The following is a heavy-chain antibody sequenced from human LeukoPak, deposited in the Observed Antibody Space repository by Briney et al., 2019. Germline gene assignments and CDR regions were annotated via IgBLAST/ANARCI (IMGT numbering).Heavy chain of an antibody. V-gene: IGHV3-74*01. CDR3: ARGDYDILTGRPPAYYYYGMDV. Sequence: GGSLRLSCAASGFTFSSYWMHWVRQAPGKGLVWVSRINSDGSSTSYADSGKGRFTISRDNAKNTLYLQMNSLRAEDTAVYYCARGDYDILTGRPPAYYYYGMDVWGQGTTVTVSS. CDR1: GFTFSSYW. D-gene: IGHD3-9*01. CDR2: INSDGSST. J-gene: IGHJ6*02.